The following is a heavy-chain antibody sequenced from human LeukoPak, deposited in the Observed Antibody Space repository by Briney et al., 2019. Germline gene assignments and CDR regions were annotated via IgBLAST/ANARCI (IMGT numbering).Heavy chain of an antibody. V-gene: IGHV1-18*01. CDR3: ARVSRVGSTSDYYYYYYYMDV. CDR1: GGTFSIYT. Sequence: ASVKVSCKASGGTFSIYTINWVRQAPGQGLEWMGWISAYNGNTNYAQKLQGRVTMTTDTSTSTGYMELRSLRSDDTAVYYCARVSRVGSTSDYYYYYYYMDVWGKGTTVTVSS. CDR2: ISAYNGNT. D-gene: IGHD1-26*01. J-gene: IGHJ6*03.